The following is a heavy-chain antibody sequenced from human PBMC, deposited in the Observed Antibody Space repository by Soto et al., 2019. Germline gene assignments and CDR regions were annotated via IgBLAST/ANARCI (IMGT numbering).Heavy chain of an antibody. CDR1: GFTFSTNY. D-gene: IGHD3-16*01. CDR2: IYSGGST. Sequence: GGSLTLSCASSGFTFSTNYMILFRQAPGKGLEWVSVIYSGGSTFYADSVRGRFTISRDNSKNTVNLQMNSLRAEDTAVYYCARDPWAADYWGQGTLVTVSS. J-gene: IGHJ4*02. V-gene: IGHV3-66*01. CDR3: ARDPWAADY.